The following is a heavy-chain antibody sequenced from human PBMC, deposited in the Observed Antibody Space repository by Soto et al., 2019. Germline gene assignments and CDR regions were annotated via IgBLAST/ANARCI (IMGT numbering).Heavy chain of an antibody. CDR1: GFSLSTSGVG. V-gene: IGHV2-5*02. D-gene: IGHD3-3*01. Sequence: QITLKESGPTLVKPTQTLTLICTFSGFSLSTSGVGVGWIRQPPGKALEWLALIYWDDDKRYSPSLKSRLTITKDTSKNQVVLTMTNMDPVDTATYYCAHVVGDVNYDFWGGSRGIRDYMDVWGKGTTVTVSS. CDR3: AHVVGDVNYDFWGGSRGIRDYMDV. J-gene: IGHJ6*03. CDR2: IYWDDDK.